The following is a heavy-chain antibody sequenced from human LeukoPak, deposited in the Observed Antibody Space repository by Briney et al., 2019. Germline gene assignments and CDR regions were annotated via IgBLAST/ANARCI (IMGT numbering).Heavy chain of an antibody. CDR3: AKDQGTAGY. CDR2: ISDSGGST. V-gene: IGHV3-23*01. J-gene: IGHJ4*02. Sequence: GGSLRLSCAASGFTFSSYAMSLVRQAPGKGLEWVSAISDSGGSTYYADSVKSRFTSSSDNSKDTLYLKMNSLRAEDTAVYYCAKDQGTAGYWGQGTLVTVSS. D-gene: IGHD1-1*01. CDR1: GFTFSSYA.